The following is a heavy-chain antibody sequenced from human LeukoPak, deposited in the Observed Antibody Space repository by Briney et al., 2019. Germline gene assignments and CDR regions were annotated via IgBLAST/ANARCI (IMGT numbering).Heavy chain of an antibody. Sequence: GASVKVSCKASGGTFSSYTISWVRQAPGQGLEWMGRIIPTLGIANYAQKSQGRVTITADKSTSTAYMELSSLRSEDTAVYYCARGSPAYCGGDCFWDAFDIWGQGTMVTVSS. CDR3: ARGSPAYCGGDCFWDAFDI. D-gene: IGHD2-21*01. V-gene: IGHV1-69*02. CDR1: GGTFSSYT. CDR2: IIPTLGIA. J-gene: IGHJ3*02.